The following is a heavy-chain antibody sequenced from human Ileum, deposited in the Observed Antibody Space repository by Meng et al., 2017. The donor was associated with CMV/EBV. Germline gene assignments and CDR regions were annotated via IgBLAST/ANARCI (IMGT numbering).Heavy chain of an antibody. Sequence: QVDPVPSGKWGKRPGASVKVPCKTSGYTFTTHNIAWVRQAPGQGLERIAWISIHHGQTEYAQKYQDRLTVTRDTSTNTAYMELRSLTSDDTAMYYCARDYWGYDYWGQGTLVTVSS. CDR3: ARDYWGYDY. V-gene: IGHV1-18*01. CDR1: GYTFTTHN. J-gene: IGHJ4*02. D-gene: IGHD7-27*01. CDR2: ISIHHGQT.